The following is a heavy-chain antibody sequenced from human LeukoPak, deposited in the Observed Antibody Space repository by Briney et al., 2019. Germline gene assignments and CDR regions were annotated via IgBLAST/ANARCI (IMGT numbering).Heavy chain of an antibody. D-gene: IGHD1-26*01. CDR3: AKLWRGSYPRYFDY. Sequence: GSLRLSCVASGFTFSSYAMSWVRQAPGKGLEWVSVITDSGGTTFYADSVKGRFTISRDNSKNTLYLQMNSLSAEDSAIYYCAKLWRGSYPRYFDYWGQGALVTVSS. CDR1: GFTFSSYA. V-gene: IGHV3-23*01. CDR2: ITDSGGTT. J-gene: IGHJ4*02.